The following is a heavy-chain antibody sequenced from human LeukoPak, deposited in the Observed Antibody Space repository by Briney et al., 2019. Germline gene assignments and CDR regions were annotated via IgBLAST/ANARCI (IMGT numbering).Heavy chain of an antibody. CDR2: IWYDGSNK. Sequence: PGRSLRLSCAASGFTFSSYGMHWVRQAPGKGLGWGAVIWYDGSNKYYADSVKGRFTVSRDNSENTLYLQMNSLRAEDTAVYYCARSSFIAAAGTNYFDYWGQGTLVTVSS. V-gene: IGHV3-33*01. CDR1: GFTFSSYG. CDR3: ARSSFIAAAGTNYFDY. J-gene: IGHJ4*02. D-gene: IGHD6-13*01.